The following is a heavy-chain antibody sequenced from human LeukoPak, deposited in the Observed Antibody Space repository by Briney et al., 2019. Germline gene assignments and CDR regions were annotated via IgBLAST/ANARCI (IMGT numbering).Heavy chain of an antibody. V-gene: IGHV7-4-1*02. D-gene: IGHD6-13*01. CDR2: INTNTGNP. J-gene: IGHJ6*02. Sequence: ASVKVSCTASGYTFTSCAMNWVRQAPGQGLEWMGWINTNTGNPTYAQGFTGRFVFSLDTSVSTAYLQISSLKAEDTAVYYCARDGYSSSWYAGVYYYYGMDVWGQGTTVTVSS. CDR1: GYTFTSCA. CDR3: ARDGYSSSWYAGVYYYYGMDV.